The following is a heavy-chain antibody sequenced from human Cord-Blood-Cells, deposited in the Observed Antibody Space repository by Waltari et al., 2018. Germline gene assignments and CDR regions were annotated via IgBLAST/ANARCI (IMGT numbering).Heavy chain of an antibody. J-gene: IGHJ3*02. V-gene: IGHV3-53*04. CDR1: GFPVSSTY. CDR2: IYSGGST. D-gene: IGHD6-19*01. CDR3: ARVAVAGQPGAFDI. Sequence: EVQLVESGGGLVQPGGSLRLSCAASGFPVSSTYMRWVRQAPGKGLEWVSVIYSGGSTYYADSVKGRFTISRHNSKNTLYLQMNSLRAEDTAVYYCARVAVAGQPGAFDIWGQGTMVTVSS.